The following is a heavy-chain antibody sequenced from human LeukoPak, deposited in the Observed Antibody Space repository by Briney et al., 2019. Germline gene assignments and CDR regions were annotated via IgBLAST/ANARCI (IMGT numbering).Heavy chain of an antibody. CDR1: GYTFTGYY. V-gene: IGHV1-2*02. D-gene: IGHD3-10*01. J-gene: IGHJ6*02. Sequence: GASVKVSCKASGYTFTGYYIHWVRQAPGQGLEWMAWINPNNGGTNYAQKFQGRVTVTRDTSISTAYMELSRLRSDDTAVYYCARVGLLWFGYGMDVWGQGTTVTVSS. CDR2: INPNNGGT. CDR3: ARVGLLWFGYGMDV.